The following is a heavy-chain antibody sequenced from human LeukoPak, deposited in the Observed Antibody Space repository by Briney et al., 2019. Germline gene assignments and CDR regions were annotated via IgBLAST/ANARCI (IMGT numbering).Heavy chain of an antibody. CDR3: ARARRGVEMATIFDF. Sequence: ASVKVSCKASRYTFTSYGISWVRQAPGQGLEWMGWISAYNGNTKYAQKLQGRVTMTTDTSTSTAYMELRSLRSDDTAVYYCARARRGVEMATIFDFWGQGTLVTVSS. V-gene: IGHV1-18*01. D-gene: IGHD5-24*01. CDR2: ISAYNGNT. CDR1: RYTFTSYG. J-gene: IGHJ4*02.